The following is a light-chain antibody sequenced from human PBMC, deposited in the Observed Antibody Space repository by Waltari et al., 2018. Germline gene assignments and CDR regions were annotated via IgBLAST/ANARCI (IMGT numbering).Light chain of an antibody. Sequence: QSALTQPPSASGSPGQSVTISCTGSISDAGAYDYVSWYQQHPGKAPRLLIYDVSKRPSGVPYRFSGSKSGNTASLTVSGLQADDEADYYCSSYSDIKQRVFGTGTKVTVL. CDR2: DVS. J-gene: IGLJ1*01. CDR1: ISDAGAYDY. V-gene: IGLV2-8*01. CDR3: SSYSDIKQRV.